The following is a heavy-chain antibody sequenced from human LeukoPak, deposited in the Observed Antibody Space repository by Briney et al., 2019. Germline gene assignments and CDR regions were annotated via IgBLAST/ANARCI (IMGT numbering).Heavy chain of an antibody. D-gene: IGHD3-22*01. CDR1: GFTFDDYA. Sequence: GGSLRLSCAASGFTFDDYAMRWVRQAPGKGLEWVSGISWNSGSIGYADSVKGRFTISRDNAKNSLYLQMNSLRAEDTALYYCAKDRHYYDSPTFDYWGQGTLVTVPS. CDR2: ISWNSGSI. J-gene: IGHJ4*02. V-gene: IGHV3-9*01. CDR3: AKDRHYYDSPTFDY.